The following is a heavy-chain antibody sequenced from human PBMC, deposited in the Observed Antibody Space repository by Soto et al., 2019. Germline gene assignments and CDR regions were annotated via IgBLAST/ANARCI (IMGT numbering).Heavy chain of an antibody. CDR2: IYSGGST. J-gene: IGHJ4*02. V-gene: IGHV4-59*01. Sequence: SETLSLTCSVSGASMRGYYWAWIRQPPGGGLEWIGYIYSGGSTFYNPSVYSRVSMSRDTSKSQFSLRLTSVTPADTAVYFCARAPRSGDCFDYWGQGTLVTVSS. D-gene: IGHD3-10*01. CDR3: ARAPRSGDCFDY. CDR1: GASMRGYY.